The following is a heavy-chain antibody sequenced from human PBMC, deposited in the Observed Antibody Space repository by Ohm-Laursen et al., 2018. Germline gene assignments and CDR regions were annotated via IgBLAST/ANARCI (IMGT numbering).Heavy chain of an antibody. Sequence: SLRLSCAASGFTFSSYAMSWVRQAPGKGLEWVSAISGSGGSTYYADSVKGRFTISRDNAKNSLYLQMNSLRAEDTAVYYCARAKDTAMVNWGQGTLVTVSS. CDR2: ISGSGGST. J-gene: IGHJ4*02. V-gene: IGHV3-23*01. CDR3: ARAKDTAMVN. D-gene: IGHD5-18*01. CDR1: GFTFSSYA.